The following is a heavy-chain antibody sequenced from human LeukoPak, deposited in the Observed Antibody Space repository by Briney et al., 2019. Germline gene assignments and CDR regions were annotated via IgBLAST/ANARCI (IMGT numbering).Heavy chain of an antibody. CDR3: AKGDYISATYYGMDV. V-gene: IGHV3-23*01. J-gene: IGHJ6*02. D-gene: IGHD3-10*01. CDR2: ISGSGGST. CDR1: GFTFDTYA. Sequence: PGASLRLSCAASGFTFDTYAMTWVRQAPGKGLEWFSGISGSGGSTYYADSVKGRFTISRDNSKNTLDLQLNSLRAEDTAVYYCAKGDYISATYYGMDVWGQGTTVTVSS.